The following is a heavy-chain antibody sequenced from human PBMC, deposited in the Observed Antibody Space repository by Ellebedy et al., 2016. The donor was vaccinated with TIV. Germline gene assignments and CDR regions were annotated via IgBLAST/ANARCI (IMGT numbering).Heavy chain of an antibody. D-gene: IGHD6-19*01. CDR1: GFIFSDYY. V-gene: IGHV3-11*01. CDR2: ISSSGYTI. J-gene: IGHJ4*02. Sequence: GESLKISCAASGFIFSDYYMSWIRQAPGKGLEWVSYISSSGYTIYYADSVKGRFTISRDNAKNSLYLQMNSLRAEDTAVYYCARAVAGTEDFDYWGQGTLVTVSS. CDR3: ARAVAGTEDFDY.